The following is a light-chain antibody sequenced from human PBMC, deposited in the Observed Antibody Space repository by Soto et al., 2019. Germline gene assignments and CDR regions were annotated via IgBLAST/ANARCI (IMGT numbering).Light chain of an antibody. Sequence: QSALTQPASVSGSPGQSITISCTGTSSDVGGYNYVSWYQQHPGKAPKLMIYDVSNRPSGVSNRFSDSKSGNTASLTVSGLQAEDEADYYGSSYTSSNTLVFGTGTKVTVL. CDR3: SSYTSSNTLV. V-gene: IGLV2-14*01. CDR2: DVS. J-gene: IGLJ1*01. CDR1: SSDVGGYNY.